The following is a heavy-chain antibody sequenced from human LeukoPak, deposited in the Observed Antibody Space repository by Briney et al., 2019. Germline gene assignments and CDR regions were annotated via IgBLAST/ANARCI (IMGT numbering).Heavy chain of an antibody. CDR2: SAGSDGSK. D-gene: IGHD1-14*01. CDR3: ARRYLDAFDI. V-gene: IGHV3-23*01. Sequence: PGGSLRLSCAASGFTFTTYAMSWVRQAPGKGLAWVSASAGSDGSKYYGDSVKGRFTISRDNSKNTLYLQMNSLRAEDTAVYYCARRYLDAFDIWGQGTMVTVSS. J-gene: IGHJ3*02. CDR1: GFTFTTYA.